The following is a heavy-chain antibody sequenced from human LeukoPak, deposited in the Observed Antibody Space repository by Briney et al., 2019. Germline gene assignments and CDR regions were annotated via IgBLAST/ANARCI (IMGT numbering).Heavy chain of an antibody. D-gene: IGHD2-2*01. CDR3: AREGDVVADVNWFDP. Sequence: ASVKVSCKGSGYTFTDYYMHWVRQAPGQGPEWMGWINPNSGATNYAQRFQGRVTMTRDTSISTAYMDLSRLTSDDTAVYYCAREGDVVADVNWFDPWGQGTLVTVSS. V-gene: IGHV1-2*02. CDR1: GYTFTDYY. CDR2: INPNSGAT. J-gene: IGHJ5*02.